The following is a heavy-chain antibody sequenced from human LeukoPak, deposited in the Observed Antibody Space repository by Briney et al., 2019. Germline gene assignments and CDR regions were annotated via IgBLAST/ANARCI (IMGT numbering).Heavy chain of an antibody. D-gene: IGHD2-15*01. CDR2: IYYTGDT. CDR3: ARANCSGGSCYVDGAFDI. V-gene: IGHV4-59*01. J-gene: IGHJ3*02. CDR1: GGSISNYY. Sequence: SETLSLTCTVSGGSISNYYWSWIRQPPGKGLEWIGYIYYTGDTNHNPSLKSRVTISVDTSKNQFSLKLSSVTAADTAVYYCARANCSGGSCYVDGAFDIWGQGTMVTVSS.